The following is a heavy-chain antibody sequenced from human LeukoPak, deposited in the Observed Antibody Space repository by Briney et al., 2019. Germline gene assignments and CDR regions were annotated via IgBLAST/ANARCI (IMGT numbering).Heavy chain of an antibody. Sequence: PSQTLSLTCTVSGGSISSGDYYWSWIRQPPGKGLEWIGYIYYSGSTYYNPSLKSRVTISVDTSKNQFSLKLSSVTAADTAVYYCARGGNYYDSSDYYSGAFDIWGQGTMVTVSS. CDR3: ARGGNYYDSSDYYSGAFDI. CDR2: IYYSGST. V-gene: IGHV4-30-4*01. CDR1: GGSISSGDYY. D-gene: IGHD3-22*01. J-gene: IGHJ3*02.